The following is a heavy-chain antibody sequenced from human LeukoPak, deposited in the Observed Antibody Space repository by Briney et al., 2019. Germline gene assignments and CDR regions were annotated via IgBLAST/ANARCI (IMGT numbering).Heavy chain of an antibody. CDR1: GGSISSSNW. J-gene: IGHJ4*02. CDR3: ARARDSLGDFDY. Sequence: TSETLSLTCAVSGGSISSSNWWSWVRQPPGKGLEWIGEIYHSGSTNYNPSLKSRVTISVDKSKNQFSLKLSSVTAADTAVYYCARARDSLGDFDYWGQGTLVTVSS. V-gene: IGHV4-4*02. D-gene: IGHD2-21*02. CDR2: IYHSGST.